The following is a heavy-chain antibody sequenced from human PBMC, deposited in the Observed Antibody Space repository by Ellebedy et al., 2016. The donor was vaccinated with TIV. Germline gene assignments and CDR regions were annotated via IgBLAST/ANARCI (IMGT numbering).Heavy chain of an antibody. CDR3: ARDLAAAGTLDY. V-gene: IGHV1-69*13. J-gene: IGHJ4*02. Sequence: SVKVSXXASGGTFSSYAISWVRQAPGQGLEWMGGIIPIFGTANYAQKFQGRVTITADESTSTAYMELSSLRSEDTAVYYCARDLAAAGTLDYWGQGTLVTVSS. CDR2: IIPIFGTA. D-gene: IGHD6-13*01. CDR1: GGTFSSYA.